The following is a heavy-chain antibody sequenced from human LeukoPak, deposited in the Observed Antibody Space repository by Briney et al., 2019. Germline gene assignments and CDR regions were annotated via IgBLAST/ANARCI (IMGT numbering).Heavy chain of an antibody. J-gene: IGHJ4*02. Sequence: PGGSLRLSCTASGLIFRNYAMTWVRQAPGKGLEWVSVIYSGGSTYYADSVKGRFTISRDNSKNTLYLQMNSLRAEDTAVYYCARAPRGDYFDYWGQGTLVTVSS. CDR1: GLIFRNYA. V-gene: IGHV3-53*01. CDR3: ARAPRGDYFDY. CDR2: IYSGGST. D-gene: IGHD3-10*01.